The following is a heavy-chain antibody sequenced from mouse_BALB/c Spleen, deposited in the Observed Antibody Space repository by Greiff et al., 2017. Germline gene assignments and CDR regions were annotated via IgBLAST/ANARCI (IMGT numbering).Heavy chain of an antibody. Sequence: EVKLMESGPSLVKPSQTLSLTCSVTGDSITSGYWNWIRKFPGNKLEYMGYISYSGSTYYNPSLKSRISITRDTSKNQYYLQLNSVTTEDTATYYCARRGYGNYVLFDYWGQGTTLTVSS. J-gene: IGHJ2*01. V-gene: IGHV3-8*02. CDR1: GDSITSGY. CDR3: ARRGYGNYVLFDY. D-gene: IGHD2-10*02. CDR2: ISYSGST.